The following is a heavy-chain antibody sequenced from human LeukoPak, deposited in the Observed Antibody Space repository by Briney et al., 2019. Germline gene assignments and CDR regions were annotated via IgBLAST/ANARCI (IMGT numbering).Heavy chain of an antibody. CDR2: ISSSSSTI. D-gene: IGHD2-2*01. V-gene: IGHV3-48*04. CDR3: ARPAEYCSSTSCYSGDFDY. CDR1: GFTFSSYS. J-gene: IGHJ4*02. Sequence: GGSLRLSCAASGFTFSSYSMNWVRQAPGKGLEWVSYISSSSSTIYYADSVKGRFTISRDNAKNTLYLQMNSLRAEDTAVYYCARPAEYCSSTSCYSGDFDYWGQGTLVTVSS.